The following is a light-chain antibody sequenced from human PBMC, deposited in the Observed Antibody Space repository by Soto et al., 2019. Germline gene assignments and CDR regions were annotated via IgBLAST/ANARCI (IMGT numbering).Light chain of an antibody. CDR3: HQYNNWPV. J-gene: IGKJ1*01. Sequence: ILMTQSPATLSVSPGERATLSCRASQSVSSNLAWYQQKPGQAPRLLIYAASTRATGIPARFSGSGSGTEFTLTISSLQSEDFAVYYCHQYNNWPVFGQGTKVDIK. CDR2: AAS. V-gene: IGKV3-15*01. CDR1: QSVSSN.